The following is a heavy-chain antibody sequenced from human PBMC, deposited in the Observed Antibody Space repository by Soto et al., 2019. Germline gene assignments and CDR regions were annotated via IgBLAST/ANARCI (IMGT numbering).Heavy chain of an antibody. CDR1: GLSFSSYW. CDR3: SGLASSGYYAFLDY. D-gene: IGHD3-22*01. Sequence: GGSLRLSCAASGLSFSSYWMSWVRQAPGKGLEWVANIKQDGSETYYVDSVKGRFTISRDNAKNSLFLQMNSLRAEDTAVYYCSGLASSGYYAFLDYWGQGSSVTGSS. CDR2: IKQDGSET. V-gene: IGHV3-7*01. J-gene: IGHJ4*02.